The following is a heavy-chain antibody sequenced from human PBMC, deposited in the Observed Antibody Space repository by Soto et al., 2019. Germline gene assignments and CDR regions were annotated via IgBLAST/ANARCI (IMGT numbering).Heavy chain of an antibody. J-gene: IGHJ6*02. V-gene: IGHV1-18*01. D-gene: IGHD6-13*01. CDR1: GYIFTNFG. CDR2: ISGYNDNT. Sequence: QVQLKQSGPEVRKPGASVRVSCKASGYIFTNFGISWVRQAPGQGLEWMGWISGYNDNTHYAQKLQGRVSMTTDTSTGTGYMDLRSLRSDDTGIYYCVRDRSSLFYYYYGMDVWGQGTTVTVSS. CDR3: VRDRSSLFYYYYGMDV.